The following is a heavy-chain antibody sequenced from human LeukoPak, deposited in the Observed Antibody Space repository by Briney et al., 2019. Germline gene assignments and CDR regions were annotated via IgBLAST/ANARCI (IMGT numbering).Heavy chain of an antibody. CDR1: GGSISSGGYS. D-gene: IGHD3-10*01. J-gene: IGHJ6*02. Sequence: SGTLSLTCAVSGGSISSGGYSWSWIRQPPGKGLEWIGYIYHSGSTYYNPSLKSRVTISVDRSKNQFSLKLSSVTAADTAVYYCARDNRLMVRGVHYYYGMDVWGQGTTVTVSS. V-gene: IGHV4-30-2*01. CDR3: ARDNRLMVRGVHYYYGMDV. CDR2: IYHSGST.